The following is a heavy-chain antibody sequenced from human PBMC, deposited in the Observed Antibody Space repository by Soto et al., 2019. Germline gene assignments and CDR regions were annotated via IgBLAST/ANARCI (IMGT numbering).Heavy chain of an antibody. D-gene: IGHD6-19*01. CDR2: ISGGGGNT. CDR1: GFTFSSYA. Sequence: EVQLLESGGGLVQPGGSLRLSCAASGFTFSSYAMSWVRQTPGKGLEWVSGISGGGGNTYYADSVTGRFTIFRDNSRNKLYLQMNSLRAADTAIYYCAKDRGAGGRFSGIAVAGIPSWGQGTLVTVSS. J-gene: IGHJ5*02. CDR3: AKDRGAGGRFSGIAVAGIPS. V-gene: IGHV3-23*01.